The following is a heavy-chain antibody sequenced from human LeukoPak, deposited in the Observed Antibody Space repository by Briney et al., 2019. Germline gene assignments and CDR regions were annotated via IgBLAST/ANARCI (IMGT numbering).Heavy chain of an antibody. Sequence: GGSLRLSCAASGFTFSSYSMNWVRQAPGKGLEWVSYISSSGSTIYYADSVKGRFTISRDNAKNSLYLQMNSLRAEDTAVYYCARRGLHSSGWPLDYWGQGTLVTVSS. CDR2: ISSSGSTI. D-gene: IGHD6-19*01. J-gene: IGHJ4*02. CDR3: ARRGLHSSGWPLDY. CDR1: GFTFSSYS. V-gene: IGHV3-48*04.